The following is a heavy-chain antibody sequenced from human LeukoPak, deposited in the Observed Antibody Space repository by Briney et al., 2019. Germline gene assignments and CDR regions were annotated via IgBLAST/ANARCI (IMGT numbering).Heavy chain of an antibody. Sequence: SVTVSCTASGGTFSSYATSWVRQAPGQGLEWMGGIIPIFGTANYAQKFQGRVTITADESTSTAYMELSSLRSEDTAVYYCATNYYDSSGYQPYYYYGMDVWGQGTTVTVSS. V-gene: IGHV1-69*13. CDR1: GGTFSSYA. J-gene: IGHJ6*02. CDR3: ATNYYDSSGYQPYYYYGMDV. D-gene: IGHD3-22*01. CDR2: IIPIFGTA.